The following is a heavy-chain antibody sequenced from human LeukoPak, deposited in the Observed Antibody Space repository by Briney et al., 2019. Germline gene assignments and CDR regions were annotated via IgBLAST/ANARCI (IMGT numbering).Heavy chain of an antibody. CDR3: AKRFGHALYS. V-gene: IGHV3-43D*04. J-gene: IGHJ4*03. Sequence: GGSLRLSCAASGFTFDDYAMHWVRQAPGKGLEWVSLISWDGGSTYYADSVKGRFTISRDNSKNSLYLQMNSLRAEDTALYYCAKRFGHALYSCGHGNLVTVSS. D-gene: IGHD3-10*01. CDR1: GFTFDDYA. CDR2: ISWDGGST.